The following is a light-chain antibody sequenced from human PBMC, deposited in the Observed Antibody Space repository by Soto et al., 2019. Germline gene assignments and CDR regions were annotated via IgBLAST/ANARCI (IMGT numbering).Light chain of an antibody. Sequence: EIVLSQSPGTLSLSPGERATLSCRASQSVTSSYLAWYQHKPGQAPRLLIHGASSRATGIPDRFSGSGSGTDFTLTISRLEPEDFAVYFCQQYGNSPITFGQGTRMEIK. CDR2: GAS. V-gene: IGKV3-20*01. CDR3: QQYGNSPIT. J-gene: IGKJ5*01. CDR1: QSVTSSY.